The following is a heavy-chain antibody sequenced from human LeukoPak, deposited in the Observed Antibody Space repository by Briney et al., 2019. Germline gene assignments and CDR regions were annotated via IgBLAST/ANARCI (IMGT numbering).Heavy chain of an antibody. CDR2: VTSSGAAT. CDR1: GFTFSNFA. CDR3: AKVWWLVRTSDY. D-gene: IGHD6-19*01. V-gene: IGHV3-23*01. J-gene: IGHJ4*02. Sequence: PGGSLRLSCAASGFTFSNFAMSWVRQAPGKGLEWASTVTSSGAATYYRDSVKGRFTISKDNSKNMLFLQMNSLRAEDTAVYYCAKVWWLVRTSDYWGQGTLVTVAS.